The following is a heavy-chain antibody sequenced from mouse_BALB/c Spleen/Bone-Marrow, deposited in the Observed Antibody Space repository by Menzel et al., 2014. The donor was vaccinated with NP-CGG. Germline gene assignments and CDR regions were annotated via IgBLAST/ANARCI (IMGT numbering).Heavy chain of an antibody. Sequence: VQLQESGPELVKPGASVKMSCKASGYTFTSCYIHWVKQSPGQGLEWIGWIYPGDGSTEYNQKFKDKATLTADKSSSTAYMQLSSLTSEDSAVYYCTRSYWYDVAWFAYWGQGTLVTVSA. D-gene: IGHD2-14*01. J-gene: IGHJ3*01. CDR3: TRSYWYDVAWFAY. V-gene: IGHV1S56*01. CDR1: GYTFTSCY. CDR2: IYPGDGST.